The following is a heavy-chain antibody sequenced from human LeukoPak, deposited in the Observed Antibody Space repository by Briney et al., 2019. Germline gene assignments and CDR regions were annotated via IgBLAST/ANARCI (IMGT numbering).Heavy chain of an antibody. J-gene: IGHJ4*02. Sequence: GGSLRLSCSASGFTFSSYAMHWVRQAPGKGLDYVSAISSNGGSTYYADSVKGRFTISRDNSKNTLYLQMSSLRAEDTAVYYCVKQTGTNDYWGQGTLVTVSS. CDR3: VKQTGTNDY. CDR1: GFTFSSYA. CDR2: ISSNGGST. D-gene: IGHD1-7*01. V-gene: IGHV3-64D*09.